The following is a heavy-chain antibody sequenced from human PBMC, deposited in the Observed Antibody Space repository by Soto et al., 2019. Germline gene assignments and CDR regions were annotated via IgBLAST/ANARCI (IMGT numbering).Heavy chain of an antibody. V-gene: IGHV4-38-2*01. D-gene: IGHD3-22*01. Sequence: SETLSLTCAVSGYSISSAYFCGWIRQPPGKGLEWIGSIYHSGSTYYNPSLKSRVTISIDTSKNQFSLKLNSMTAADTAVYYCAGSTDYDSSGSRAYWGQGTLVTVSS. CDR2: IYHSGST. J-gene: IGHJ4*02. CDR3: AGSTDYDSSGSRAY. CDR1: GYSISSAYF.